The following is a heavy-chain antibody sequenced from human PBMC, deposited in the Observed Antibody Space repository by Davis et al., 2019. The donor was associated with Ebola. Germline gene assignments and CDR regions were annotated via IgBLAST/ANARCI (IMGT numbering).Heavy chain of an antibody. CDR3: AKLELQGY. D-gene: IGHD1-7*01. CDR1: GFTFSSYS. CDR2: ISSSSSYI. V-gene: IGHV3-21*01. J-gene: IGHJ4*02. Sequence: GESLKISCAASGFTFSSYSMNWVRQAPGKGLEWVSSISSSSSYIYYADSVKGRFTISRDNAKNSLYLQMNSLRAEDTAVYYCAKLELQGYWGQGTLVTVSS.